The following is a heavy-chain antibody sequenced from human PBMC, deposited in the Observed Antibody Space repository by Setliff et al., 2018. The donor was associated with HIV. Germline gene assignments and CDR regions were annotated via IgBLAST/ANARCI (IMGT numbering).Heavy chain of an antibody. J-gene: IGHJ6*03. CDR2: IIPILGMA. CDR3: ASAYDYYMDV. CDR1: GDTFSSYA. V-gene: IGHV1-69*10. Sequence: SVKVSCKAAGDTFSSYAIRWVRQAPGQGLEWMGGIIPILGMAKYTQKFQGRVTITADKSTSTAYMELSSLKSADTAVYYCASAYDYYMDVWGKGTTVTVSS.